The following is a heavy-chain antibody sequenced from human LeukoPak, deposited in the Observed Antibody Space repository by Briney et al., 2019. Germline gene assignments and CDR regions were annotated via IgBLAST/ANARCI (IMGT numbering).Heavy chain of an antibody. V-gene: IGHV4-39*01. CDR3: ASSVVYARFDY. Sequence: PSETLSLTCTVSCGSISSSSYYWAWIRQPPGKGLEGVGSIYYSGSTSYNPSLKSRVTISVDTSKNQFSLKLSSVTAADTAVYYCASSVVYARFDYWGQGTLVTVSS. D-gene: IGHD2-8*02. CDR1: CGSISSSSYY. CDR2: IYYSGST. J-gene: IGHJ4*02.